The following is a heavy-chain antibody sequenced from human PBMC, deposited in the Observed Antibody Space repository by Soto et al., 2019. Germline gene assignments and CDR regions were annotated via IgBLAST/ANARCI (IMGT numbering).Heavy chain of an antibody. J-gene: IGHJ6*02. CDR2: ISYDGSNK. Sequence: GGSMRLSCAASGFTFSRYGMRWVRQAPGKGLEWEAVISYDGSNKYYADSEKGRFTISRDNSKNTLYQQMNRLRAEDTAVYYCAKDCLTSLVTPYYYYYGMDVSGQGATATVPS. CDR3: AKDCLTSLVTPYYYYYGMDV. V-gene: IGHV3-30*18. D-gene: IGHD2-15*01. CDR1: GFTFSRYG.